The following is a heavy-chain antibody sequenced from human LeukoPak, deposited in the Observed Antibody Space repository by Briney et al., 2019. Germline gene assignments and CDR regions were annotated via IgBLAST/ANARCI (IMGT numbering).Heavy chain of an antibody. CDR2: ISYDGSNK. D-gene: IGHD3-22*01. J-gene: IGHJ3*02. V-gene: IGHV3-30*04. Sequence: PGGSLRLSCAASGFTFSSYAMHWVRQAPGKGLEWVAVISYDGSNKYYADSVKGRFTISRDNSKNTLYLQMNSLRAEDTAVYYCARLGYDSSGYPDAFDIWGQGTMVTVSS. CDR1: GFTFSSYA. CDR3: ARLGYDSSGYPDAFDI.